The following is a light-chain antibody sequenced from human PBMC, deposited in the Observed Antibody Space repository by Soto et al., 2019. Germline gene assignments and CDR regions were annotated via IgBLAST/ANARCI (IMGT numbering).Light chain of an antibody. J-gene: IGLJ3*02. CDR1: SSNLGVDYD. V-gene: IGLV1-40*01. Sequence: QSVLTQPPSVSGAPGQRVTISCTGSSSNLGVDYDVHWYQQFPGTAPNLLIYTSSSRPSGVPDRFSGSKSGTSASLAITGLQAEDEAHYYCQSYDTRLSGPVFGGGTKLTVL. CDR3: QSYDTRLSGPV. CDR2: TSS.